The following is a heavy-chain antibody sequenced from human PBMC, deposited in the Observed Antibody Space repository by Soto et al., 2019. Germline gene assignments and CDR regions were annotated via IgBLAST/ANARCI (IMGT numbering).Heavy chain of an antibody. CDR2: VNHSGKT. D-gene: IGHD3-3*01. J-gene: IGHJ4*02. CDR1: GGSFINYS. CDR3: AAMYYDFWSATLHSAY. V-gene: IGHV4-34*01. Sequence: SETLSLTCAVYGGSFINYSYSWIRQAPGKGLEWIGEVNHSGKTDYNPSLKSRGTISVDTSKNQFSLKLISVTAADTAVYYCAAMYYDFWSATLHSAYWGQGTPVTVSS.